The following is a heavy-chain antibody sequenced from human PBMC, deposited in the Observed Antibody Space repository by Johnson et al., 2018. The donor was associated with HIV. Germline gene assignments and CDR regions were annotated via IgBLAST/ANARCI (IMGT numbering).Heavy chain of an antibody. CDR1: GFTFSSYG. Sequence: QVQLVESGGGVVQPGRSLRLSCAASGFTFSSYGMHWVRQAPGKGLEWVAVISYDGSNKYYADSVKGRFTISRDNSKNMLYLQMNTLRADDTGVYYCAKSYCPGCDGFDMWGQGTMVTVSS. CDR3: AKSYCPGCDGFDM. CDR2: ISYDGSNK. J-gene: IGHJ3*02. V-gene: IGHV3-30*18. D-gene: IGHD2-8*02.